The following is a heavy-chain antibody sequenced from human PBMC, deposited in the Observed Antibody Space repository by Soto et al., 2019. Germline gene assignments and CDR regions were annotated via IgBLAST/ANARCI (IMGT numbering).Heavy chain of an antibody. Sequence: PSETLSLTCTVSGGSISSYYWSWIRQPAGKGLEWIGRIYTSGSTNYNPSLKSRVTMSVDTSMNQFSLRLTSVTTADTAIYFCAGFLLEVATIPSWGQGTLVTVSS. CDR3: AGFLLEVATIPS. D-gene: IGHD5-12*01. J-gene: IGHJ4*02. CDR1: GGSISSYY. CDR2: IYTSGST. V-gene: IGHV4-4*07.